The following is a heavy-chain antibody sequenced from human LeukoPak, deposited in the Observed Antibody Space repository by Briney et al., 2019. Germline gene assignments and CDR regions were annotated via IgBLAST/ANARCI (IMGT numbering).Heavy chain of an antibody. V-gene: IGHV1-69*04. J-gene: IGHJ4*02. CDR2: IIPILGIA. CDR1: GGTSSSYA. Sequence: ASVKVSCKASGGTSSSYAISWVRQAPGQGLEWMGRIIPILGIANYAQKFQGRVTITADKSTSTAYMELSSLRSEDTAVYYCARVVFTNYYFDYWGQGTLVTVSS. D-gene: IGHD2-2*01. CDR3: ARVVFTNYYFDY.